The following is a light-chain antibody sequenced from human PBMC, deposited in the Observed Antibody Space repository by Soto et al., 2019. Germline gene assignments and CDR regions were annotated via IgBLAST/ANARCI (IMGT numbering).Light chain of an antibody. J-gene: IGKJ5*01. CDR2: GAP. V-gene: IGKV3-15*01. Sequence: EIVMTQSPATLSVSPGDRATLSCRASQSVSSNLAWYQQKPGQAPRLLIFGAPTRATGIPARFSGSGSGTEFTLTISSLQSEDFAVYYCQQYNNWPPSITFGQGTRLEIK. CDR1: QSVSSN. CDR3: QQYNNWPPSIT.